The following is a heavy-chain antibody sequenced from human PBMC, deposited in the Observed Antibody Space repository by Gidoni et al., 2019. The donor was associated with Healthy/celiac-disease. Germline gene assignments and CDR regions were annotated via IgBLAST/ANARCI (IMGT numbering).Heavy chain of an antibody. CDR1: GFPFSSYG. CDR3: AKDRREYYYDSSGYSDY. CDR2: IRYYGSNK. V-gene: IGHV3-30*02. J-gene: IGHJ4*02. D-gene: IGHD3-22*01. Sequence: QVQLVESGGGVVQPGGSVRVSCAASGFPFSSYGRHWVRQAPGKGLEWVAFIRYYGSNKYYADSVKGRFTISRDNSKNTLYLQMNSLRAEDTAVYYCAKDRREYYYDSSGYSDYWGQGTLFTVSS.